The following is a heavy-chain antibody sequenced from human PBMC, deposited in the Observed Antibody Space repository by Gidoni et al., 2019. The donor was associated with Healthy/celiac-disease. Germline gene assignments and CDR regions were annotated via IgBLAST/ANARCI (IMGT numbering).Heavy chain of an antibody. CDR2: MSGSGGST. CDR3: AHNYTPMGGYGTPFGY. CDR1: GFTVSGSA. D-gene: IGHD3-16*01. V-gene: IGHV3-23*01. Sequence: EVQMLESGGAWVQPGGSMSLSCAASGFTVSGSAMSLVRQAPGKGLEWVSAMSGSGGSTYYADSVKGRFTISRDNSNHTLYLQLNSLSAEDTAVYYCAHNYTPMGGYGTPFGYWGQGTLVTVSS. J-gene: IGHJ4*02.